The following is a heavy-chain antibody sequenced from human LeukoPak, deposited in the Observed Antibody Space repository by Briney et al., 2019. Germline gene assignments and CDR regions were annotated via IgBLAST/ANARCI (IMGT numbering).Heavy chain of an antibody. V-gene: IGHV1-18*01. J-gene: IGHJ5*02. Sequence: GASVKVSCKASGGTFSSYAISWVRQAPGQGLEWMGWISAYNGNTNYAQKLQGRVTMTTDTSTSTAYMELRSLRSDDTAVYYCARDKLAVAGNWFDPWGQGTLVTVSS. CDR2: ISAYNGNT. D-gene: IGHD6-19*01. CDR1: GGTFSSYA. CDR3: ARDKLAVAGNWFDP.